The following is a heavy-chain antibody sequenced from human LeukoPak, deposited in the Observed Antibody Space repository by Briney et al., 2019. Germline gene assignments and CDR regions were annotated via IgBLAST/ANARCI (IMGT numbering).Heavy chain of an antibody. J-gene: IGHJ4*02. CDR2: IRNDGTIK. CDR3: ARDPKGYYYSFLDY. CDR1: EFTFSNYG. V-gene: IGHV3-30*02. D-gene: IGHD3-22*01. Sequence: GGSLRLSCAASEFTFSNYGMHWVRQAPGKGLEWVAFIRNDGTIKYFADSVKGRFTISRDNAKNSLYLQMNSLRAEDTAVYYCARDPKGYYYSFLDYWGQGTLVTVSS.